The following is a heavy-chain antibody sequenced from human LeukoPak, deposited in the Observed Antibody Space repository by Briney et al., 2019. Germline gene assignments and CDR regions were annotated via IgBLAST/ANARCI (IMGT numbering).Heavy chain of an antibody. CDR2: ISNSGSTI. D-gene: IGHD5-12*01. CDR3: ARDERYGYDWVHYYYYMDV. CDR1: GFTFSNYE. V-gene: IGHV3-48*03. J-gene: IGHJ6*03. Sequence: GGSLRLSCAASGFTFSNYEMNWVRQAPGKGLEWVSYISNSGSTIYYADSVKGRFTISRDNAKNSLYLQMNSLRAEDTAVYYCARDERYGYDWVHYYYYMDVWGKGTTVTISS.